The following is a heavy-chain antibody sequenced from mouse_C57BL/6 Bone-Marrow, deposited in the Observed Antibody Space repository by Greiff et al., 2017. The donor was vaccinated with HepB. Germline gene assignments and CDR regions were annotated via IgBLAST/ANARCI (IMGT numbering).Heavy chain of an antibody. J-gene: IGHJ2*01. V-gene: IGHV10-1*01. CDR2: IRSKSNNYAT. D-gene: IGHD4-1*01. Sequence: EVKVVESGGGLVQPKGSLKLSCAASGFSFNTYAMNWVRQAPGKGLEWVARIRSKSNNYATYYADSVKDRFTISRDDSESMLYLQMNNLKTEDTAMYYCVRQRDWDSYFDYWGQGTTLTVSS. CDR1: GFSFNTYA. CDR3: VRQRDWDSYFDY.